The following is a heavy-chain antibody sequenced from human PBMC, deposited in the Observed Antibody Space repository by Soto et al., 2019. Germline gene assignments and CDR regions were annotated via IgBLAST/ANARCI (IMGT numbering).Heavy chain of an antibody. Sequence: SETLSLTCAVYGGSFSGYYWSWIRQPPGKGLEWIGEINHSGSTNYNPSLKSRVTISVDTSKNQFSLKLSSVTAADTAVYYCARHAYCSGGSCYRFDYWGQGTLVTV. CDR1: GGSFSGYY. J-gene: IGHJ4*02. CDR3: ARHAYCSGGSCYRFDY. D-gene: IGHD2-15*01. CDR2: INHSGST. V-gene: IGHV4-34*01.